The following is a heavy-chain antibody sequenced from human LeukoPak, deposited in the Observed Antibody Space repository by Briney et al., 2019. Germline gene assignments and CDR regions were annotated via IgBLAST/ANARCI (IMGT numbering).Heavy chain of an antibody. CDR3: ARAVSWTDYYYYMDV. J-gene: IGHJ6*03. Sequence: SETLSLTCTVSGGSISSYYWSWIRQPPGKGLEWIGYIYCSGSTNYNPSLKSRVTISVDTSKNQFSLKLSSVTAADTAVYYCARAVSWTDYYYYMDVWGKGTTVTVSS. CDR1: GGSISSYY. V-gene: IGHV4-59*01. CDR2: IYCSGST. D-gene: IGHD6-13*01.